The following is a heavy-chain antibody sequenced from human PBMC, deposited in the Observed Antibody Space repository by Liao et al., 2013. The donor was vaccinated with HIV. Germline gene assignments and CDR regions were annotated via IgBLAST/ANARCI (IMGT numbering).Heavy chain of an antibody. V-gene: IGHV4-34*01. CDR2: MNHSGST. J-gene: IGHJ3*02. Sequence: QVQLQQWGAGLLKPSETLSLTCAVYGVSLSGYYWSWIRQPPGKGLEWIGEMNHSGSTNYNPSLKSRVTTSVDTSKNQFSLKLSSVTAADTALYYCARRRDYYASSGYYPRHAFDIWGQGTMVTVSS. CDR1: GVSLSGYY. D-gene: IGHD3-22*01. CDR3: ARRRDYYASSGYYPRHAFDI.